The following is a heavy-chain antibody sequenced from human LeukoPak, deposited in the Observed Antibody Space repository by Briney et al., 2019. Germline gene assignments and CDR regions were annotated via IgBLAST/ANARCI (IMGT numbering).Heavy chain of an antibody. CDR2: IYYSGST. J-gene: IGHJ3*02. Sequence: SSETLSLTCTVSGGSISSSSYYWGWIRQPPGKGLEWIGSIYYSGSTYYNPSLKSRVTISVDTSKNQFSLKLSSVTAADTAVYYCARMGVGMIEAFDIWGQGTMVTVSS. D-gene: IGHD3-22*01. V-gene: IGHV4-39*07. CDR1: GGSISSSSYY. CDR3: ARMGVGMIEAFDI.